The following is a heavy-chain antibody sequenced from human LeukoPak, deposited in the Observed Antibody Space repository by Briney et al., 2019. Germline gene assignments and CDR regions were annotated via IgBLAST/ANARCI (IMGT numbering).Heavy chain of an antibody. D-gene: IGHD6-6*01. V-gene: IGHV4-59*01. Sequence: SETLSLTCTVSGGSISSYYWSWIRQPPGKGLEWIGYIYYSGSTNYNPPLKSRVTISVDTSKNQFSLKLSSVTAADTAVYYCARDNGSSEYYFDYWGQGTLVTVSS. J-gene: IGHJ4*02. CDR2: IYYSGST. CDR3: ARDNGSSEYYFDY. CDR1: GGSISSYY.